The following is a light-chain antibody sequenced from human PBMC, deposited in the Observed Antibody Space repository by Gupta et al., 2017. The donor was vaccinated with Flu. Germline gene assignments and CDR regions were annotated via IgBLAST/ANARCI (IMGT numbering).Light chain of an antibody. V-gene: IGLV3-25*02. CDR3: QSADSSGTLGYV. CDR2: KDS. Sequence: SYELTQPPSVSVSPGQTARLTCSGDALPKQYAYWYQQKPGQAPVLVIYKDSEMPSGIPERFSGSSSGTTVTLTISGVQAEDEADYYCQSADSSGTLGYVFGTGTKVTVL. J-gene: IGLJ1*01. CDR1: ALPKQY.